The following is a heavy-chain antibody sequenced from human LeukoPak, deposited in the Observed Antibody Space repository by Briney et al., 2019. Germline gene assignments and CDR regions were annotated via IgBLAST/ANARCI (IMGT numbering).Heavy chain of an antibody. J-gene: IGHJ4*02. Sequence: GGSLRLSCAASGFTFSNYGMHWVRQAPGKGLEWVTFIRYDGSNKYYADSVKGRFTISRDNAKNSLYLQMNSLRAEDTAVYYCARDSTYYYDSSGNDYWGQGTLVTVSS. CDR3: ARDSTYYYDSSGNDY. D-gene: IGHD3-22*01. CDR2: IRYDGSNK. V-gene: IGHV3-30*02. CDR1: GFTFSNYG.